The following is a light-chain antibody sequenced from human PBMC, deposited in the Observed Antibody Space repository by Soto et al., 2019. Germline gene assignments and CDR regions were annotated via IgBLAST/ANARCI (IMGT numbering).Light chain of an antibody. V-gene: IGLV1-44*01. CDR3: AAWDDGLNGSWV. CDR1: SSNIGSNT. Sequence: QSVLTQPPSASGTPGQRVANSCSGSSSNIGSNTVNWYQQLPGTAPKLLIYSNNQRPSGVPDRFSASKSGTSASLAISGLQSEDEADYYCAAWDDGLNGSWVFGGGTKVTVL. J-gene: IGLJ3*02. CDR2: SNN.